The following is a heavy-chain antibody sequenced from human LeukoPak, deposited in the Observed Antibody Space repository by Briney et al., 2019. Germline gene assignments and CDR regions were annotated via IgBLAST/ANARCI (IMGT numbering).Heavy chain of an antibody. V-gene: IGHV3-23*01. CDR1: GFTFSTYA. CDR3: AKDSRETLAGTEDY. D-gene: IGHD6-19*01. CDR2: ITSSGYDT. J-gene: IGHJ4*02. Sequence: GGSLRLSCAASGFTFSTYAMSWVRQAPGKGLELVSAITSSGYDTYYRDSVKGRFTISRDNSENTLYLQMNSLRPEDTAMYYCAKDSRETLAGTEDYWGRGTLVTVSS.